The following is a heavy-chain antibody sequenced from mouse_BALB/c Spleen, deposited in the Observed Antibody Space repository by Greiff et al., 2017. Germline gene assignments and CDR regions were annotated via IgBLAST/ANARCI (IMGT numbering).Heavy chain of an antibody. CDR1: GFTFSSFG. D-gene: IGHD2-1*01. CDR2: ISSGSSTI. J-gene: IGHJ2*01. V-gene: IGHV5-17*02. CDR3: AREGYGNVYFDY. Sequence: EVKLVESGGGLVQPGGSRKLSCAASGFTFSSFGMHWVRQAPEKGLEWVAYISSGSSTIYYADTVKGRFTISRDNPKNTLFLQMTSLRSEDTAMYYCAREGYGNVYFDYWGQGTTLTVSS.